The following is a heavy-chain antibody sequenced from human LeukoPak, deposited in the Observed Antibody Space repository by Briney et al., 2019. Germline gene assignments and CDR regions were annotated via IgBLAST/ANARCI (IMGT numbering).Heavy chain of an antibody. J-gene: IGHJ5*02. CDR3: AREYQLLGTVYNYFDP. V-gene: IGHV1-8*01. CDR1: GYTFTSYD. Sequence: ASVKVSCKASGYTFTSYDINWVRQATGQGLEWMGWMNPNSGNTGYAQKFQGRVTMTRNTSISTAYMELTNLRSEDTAVYYCAREYQLLGTVYNYFDPWGQGTLVTVSS. CDR2: MNPNSGNT. D-gene: IGHD2-2*01.